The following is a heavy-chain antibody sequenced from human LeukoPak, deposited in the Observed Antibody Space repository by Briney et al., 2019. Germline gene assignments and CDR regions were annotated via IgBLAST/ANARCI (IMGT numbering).Heavy chain of an antibody. CDR1: GFTFSDYY. V-gene: IGHV3-11*01. J-gene: IGHJ4*02. CDR3: ARDRPIAAPFDY. Sequence: GGSLRLSCAASGFTFSDYYMSWIRQAPGKGLEWVSCISSSGSTIYYADSVKGRFTISRDNAKNSLYLQMNSLRAEDTAVYYCARDRPIAAPFDYWGQGTLVTVSS. D-gene: IGHD6-6*01. CDR2: ISSSGSTI.